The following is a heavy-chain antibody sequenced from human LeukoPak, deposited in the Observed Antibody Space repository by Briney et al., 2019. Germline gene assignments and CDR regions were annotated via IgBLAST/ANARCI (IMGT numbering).Heavy chain of an antibody. CDR3: ARDRGIGRYDAFDI. D-gene: IGHD1-26*01. V-gene: IGHV1-2*02. J-gene: IGHJ3*02. CDR2: NNPNSGGT. CDR1: GYTLTGYY. Sequence: ASVKVSCKASGYTLTGYYMHWVRQAPGQGFEWMGWNNPNSGGTNYAQKFQGRVTMTSDTSISTAYMELSRLTSDDTAVYYCARDRGIGRYDAFDIWGQGTMVTVSS.